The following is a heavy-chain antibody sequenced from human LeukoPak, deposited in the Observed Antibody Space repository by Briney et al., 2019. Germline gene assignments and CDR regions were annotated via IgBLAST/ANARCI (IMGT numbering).Heavy chain of an antibody. CDR2: IYTSGST. V-gene: IGHV4-4*07. J-gene: IGHJ5*02. Sequence: SETLSLTCTVSGGSISSYYWSWIRQPAGKGLEWIGRIYTSGSTNYNPSLKSRVTMSVDTSKNQFSLKLSSVTAADTAVYYCAAEDIVVVPDARGWFDPWGQGTLVTVSS. CDR1: GGSISSYY. CDR3: AAEDIVVVPDARGWFDP. D-gene: IGHD2-2*01.